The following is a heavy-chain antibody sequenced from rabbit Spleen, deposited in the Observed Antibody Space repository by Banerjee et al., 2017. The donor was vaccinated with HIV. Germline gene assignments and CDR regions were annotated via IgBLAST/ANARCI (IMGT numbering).Heavy chain of an antibody. CDR1: GFDFSDYG. J-gene: IGHJ6*01. D-gene: IGHD2-1*01. V-gene: IGHV1S45*01. CDR2: IDTGSSGFT. Sequence: QEQLVESGGGLVQPGGSLKLSCKASGFDFSDYGMSWVRQAPGKGLEWIGYIDTGSSGFTYFASWAKGRFTISKTSSTTVTLQMTSLTAADTATYFCARHVDYLSWGGDLWGQGTLVTVS. CDR3: ARHVDYLSWGGDL.